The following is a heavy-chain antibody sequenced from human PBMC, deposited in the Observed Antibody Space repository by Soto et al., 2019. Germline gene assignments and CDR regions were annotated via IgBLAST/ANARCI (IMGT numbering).Heavy chain of an antibody. J-gene: IGHJ5*02. Sequence: SETLSLTCTVSGGSISSSYWSWIRQPPGKGLEWIGYIYYSGSTNYNPSLKSRVTISVDTSKNQFSLKLSSVTAADTAVYYCAREGLGYCTNGVCYTDNWFDPWGQGTLVTVSS. CDR3: AREGLGYCTNGVCYTDNWFDP. CDR2: IYYSGST. V-gene: IGHV4-59*12. CDR1: GGSISSSY. D-gene: IGHD2-8*01.